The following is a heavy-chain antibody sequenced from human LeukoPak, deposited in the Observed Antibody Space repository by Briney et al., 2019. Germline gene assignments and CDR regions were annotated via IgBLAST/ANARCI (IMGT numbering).Heavy chain of an antibody. CDR1: GGSISSSSYY. V-gene: IGHV4-39*07. CDR3: ARDRHSSSWLYYFDY. D-gene: IGHD6-13*01. CDR2: IYYSGST. J-gene: IGHJ4*02. Sequence: SETLSLTCTVSGGSISSSSYYWGWIRQPPGKGLEWIGSIYYSGSTYYNPSLKSRVTISVDTSKNQFSLRLSPVTAADTAVYYCARDRHSSSWLYYFDYWGQGTLVTVSS.